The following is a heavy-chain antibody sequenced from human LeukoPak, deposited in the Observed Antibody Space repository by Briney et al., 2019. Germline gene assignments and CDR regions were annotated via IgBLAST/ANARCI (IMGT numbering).Heavy chain of an antibody. V-gene: IGHV1-24*01. Sequence: ASVKVSCKVSGYTLTELSMHWVRQAPGKGLEWMGGFDPEDGETIYAQKFQGRVTMTEDTSTDTAYMELSRLRSEDTAVYYCASIPDYYDSSGVDYWGQGTLVTVSS. CDR3: ASIPDYYDSSGVDY. J-gene: IGHJ4*02. CDR2: FDPEDGET. D-gene: IGHD3-22*01. CDR1: GYTLTELS.